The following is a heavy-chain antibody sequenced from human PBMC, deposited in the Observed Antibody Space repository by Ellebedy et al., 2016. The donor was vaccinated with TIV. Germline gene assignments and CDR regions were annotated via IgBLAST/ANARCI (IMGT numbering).Heavy chain of an antibody. V-gene: IGHV3-9*01. CDR2: ISWNSGSI. Sequence: GGSLRLSXAASGFLFRDYAMHWVRQAPGKGLEWVSSISWNSGSIGYADSVKGRFTISRDNAGNSLYLEMNSLRAEDTALYYCAKKGYDSLIGYFDAFDSWGQGTMLTVSS. D-gene: IGHD3-9*01. CDR3: AKKGYDSLIGYFDAFDS. J-gene: IGHJ3*02. CDR1: GFLFRDYA.